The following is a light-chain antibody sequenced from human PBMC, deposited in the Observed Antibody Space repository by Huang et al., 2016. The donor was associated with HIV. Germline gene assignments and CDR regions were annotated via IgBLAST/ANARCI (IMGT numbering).Light chain of an antibody. CDR2: AAS. CDR3: QHYYGTLWT. J-gene: IGKJ1*01. CDR1: QGISSY. V-gene: IGKV1-NL1*01. Sequence: IQMTQSPSSLSASVGDRVSITCRASQGISSYLAWYQQKPGKAPKLLLYAASRLESGVPSRFSGSGSGTDYTLTISNLQPEDFATYYCQHYYGTLWTFGQGTKVEIK.